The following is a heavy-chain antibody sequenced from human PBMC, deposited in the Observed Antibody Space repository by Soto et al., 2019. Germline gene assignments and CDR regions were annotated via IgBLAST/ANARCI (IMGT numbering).Heavy chain of an antibody. Sequence: QEQLVESGGGVVQPGRSLRLSCAASGLTFSRDGMLWVRQAPGKGPEWVAVISYDGSKKYYADSVKGRFTISRDNSKNTLYLQMNSLRVEDTAVYYCAGGYDWGDYWGQGTLVTVSS. J-gene: IGHJ4*02. V-gene: IGHV3-30*03. CDR3: AGGYDWGDY. CDR2: ISYDGSKK. CDR1: GLTFSRDG. D-gene: IGHD5-12*01.